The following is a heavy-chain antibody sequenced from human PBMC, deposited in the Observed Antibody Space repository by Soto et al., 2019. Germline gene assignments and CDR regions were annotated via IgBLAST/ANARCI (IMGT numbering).Heavy chain of an antibody. V-gene: IGHV4-34*01. D-gene: IGHD2-2*01. Sequence: QVQLQQWGAGLLKPSETLSLTCAVYGGSFSAYYWSWIRQPPGKGLEWIGEINHSGSTNYNPSLKCRVTISVDTSKNQFSLKLSSVPAADTAVYYCARGVVPAAPAHFDYWGQGTLVTVSS. CDR2: INHSGST. J-gene: IGHJ4*02. CDR1: GGSFSAYY. CDR3: ARGVVPAAPAHFDY.